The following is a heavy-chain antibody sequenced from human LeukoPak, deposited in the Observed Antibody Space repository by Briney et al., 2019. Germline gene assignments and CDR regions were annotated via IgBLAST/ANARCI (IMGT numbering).Heavy chain of an antibody. Sequence: GGSLRLSCAASGFTFSSYSMNWVRQAPGKGLEWVAFIRYDGSNKYYADSVKGRFTISRDNSKNTLYLQMNSLRAEDTAVYYCAKDSHSRWLQFSGAFDIRGLGTMVTVSS. CDR3: AKDSHSRWLQFSGAFDI. D-gene: IGHD5-24*01. CDR1: GFTFSSYS. J-gene: IGHJ3*02. V-gene: IGHV3-30*02. CDR2: IRYDGSNK.